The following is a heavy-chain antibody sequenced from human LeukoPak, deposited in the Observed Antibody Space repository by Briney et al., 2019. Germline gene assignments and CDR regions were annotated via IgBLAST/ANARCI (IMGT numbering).Heavy chain of an antibody. V-gene: IGHV4-34*01. CDR3: ARGRPIRGVVVVAASYSRWFDP. CDR2: INHSGST. Sequence: SETLSLTCAVYGGSFSGYYWSWIRQPPGKGLEWIGEINHSGSTNYNPSLKNRVTISVDSSKNQFSLKLSSVTAADTAVYYCARGRPIRGVVVVAASYSRWFDPWGQGTLVTVSS. CDR1: GGSFSGYY. J-gene: IGHJ5*02. D-gene: IGHD2-15*01.